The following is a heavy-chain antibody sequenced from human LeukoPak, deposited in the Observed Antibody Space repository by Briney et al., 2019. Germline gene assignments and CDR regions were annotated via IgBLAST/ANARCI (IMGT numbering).Heavy chain of an antibody. CDR3: ARGILVMVYATFDS. V-gene: IGHV4-34*01. CDR2: VIHSGRT. Sequence: SETLSLTCAVSGGSFSDYYWTWIRQTPGKGLEWIGEVIHSGRTNYNPSLESRVTISVDTSKNQFSLKLSSVTAAGTAVYYCARGILVMVYATFDSWGQGTLVTVSS. J-gene: IGHJ4*02. CDR1: GGSFSDYY. D-gene: IGHD2-8*01.